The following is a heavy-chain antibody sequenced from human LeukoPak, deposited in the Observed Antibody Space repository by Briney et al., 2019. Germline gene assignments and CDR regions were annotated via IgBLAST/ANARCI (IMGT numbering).Heavy chain of an antibody. CDR2: IYHSGST. Sequence: SETLSFTCTVSGYSISSGYYWGWIRQPPGKGLEWIGSIYHSGSTYYNPSLKSRVTISVDTSKNQFSLKLSSVTAADTAVYYCASSPSGYSSAWYDYWGQGTLVTVSS. J-gene: IGHJ4*02. V-gene: IGHV4-38-2*02. CDR3: ASSPSGYSSAWYDY. CDR1: GYSISSGYY. D-gene: IGHD6-19*01.